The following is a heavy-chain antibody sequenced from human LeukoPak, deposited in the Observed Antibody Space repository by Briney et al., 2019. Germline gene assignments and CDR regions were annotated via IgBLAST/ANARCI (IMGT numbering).Heavy chain of an antibody. V-gene: IGHV3-64D*06. CDR2: ISSNGGST. CDR3: AIMIAAAGYFDY. Sequence: GGSLRLSCTASVYTFSSYAMHWVRQAPGKGLEYVSAISSNGGSTYYADSVKGRFTISRDNSKNTLYLQMSSLRAEDTAVYYCAIMIAAAGYFDYWGQGTLVTVSS. CDR1: VYTFSSYA. D-gene: IGHD6-13*01. J-gene: IGHJ4*02.